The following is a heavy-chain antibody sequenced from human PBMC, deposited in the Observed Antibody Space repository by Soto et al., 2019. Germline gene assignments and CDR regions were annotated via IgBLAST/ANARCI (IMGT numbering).Heavy chain of an antibody. V-gene: IGHV1-2*04. D-gene: IGHD3-10*01. CDR3: VRDGWFVDSKLRLDYYYYSMDL. CDR2: INPNSGGT. Sequence: ASVNVSCKASGYTFTGYYMLWVRQAPGQGLEWMGWINPNSGGTNYAQKFQGWVTMTRDTSISTAYLELSRLRSDDTAVYYCVRDGWFVDSKLRLDYYYYSMDLWGKGSTL. CDR1: GYTFTGYY. J-gene: IGHJ6*03.